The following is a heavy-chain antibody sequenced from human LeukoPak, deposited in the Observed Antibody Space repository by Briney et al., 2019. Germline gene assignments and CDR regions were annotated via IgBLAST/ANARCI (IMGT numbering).Heavy chain of an antibody. J-gene: IGHJ4*02. D-gene: IGHD6-19*01. CDR1: GFTFTPYA. CDR2: IGGVGDRT. V-gene: IGHV3-23*01. CDR3: AKASRQAAVASPLDY. Sequence: PGGSLRLSCAASGFTFTPYAMSWVRQAPGKGLEWVAGIGGVGDRTYYADSVQGRFTISRDNSKDTLFLQMNSLKAEDTAVYYCAKASRQAAVASPLDYWGQGTLVTVSS.